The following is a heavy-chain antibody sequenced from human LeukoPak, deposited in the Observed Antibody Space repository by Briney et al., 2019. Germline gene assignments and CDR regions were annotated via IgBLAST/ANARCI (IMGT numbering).Heavy chain of an antibody. CDR1: GGSISSGGYY. V-gene: IGHV4-30-4*08. J-gene: IGHJ5*02. CDR2: IYYSGST. D-gene: IGHD6-13*01. CDR3: ASSSSSWPQFDP. Sequence: SETLSLTCTVSGGSISSGGYYWSWIRQHPGKGLEWIGYIYYSGSTYYNPSLKSRVTISVDTSKNQFSLKLSSVTAADTAVYYCASSSSSWPQFDPWGQGTLVTVSS.